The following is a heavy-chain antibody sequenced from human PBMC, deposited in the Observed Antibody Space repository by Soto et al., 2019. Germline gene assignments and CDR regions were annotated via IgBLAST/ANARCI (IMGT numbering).Heavy chain of an antibody. Sequence: ASVKVSCKASGGTFSSYAISWVRQAPGQGLEWMGGIIPIFGTANYAQNFQGRVTITADESTSTAYVELSSLRSEDTAVYYCAAFAYGSGSYLYAFDIWGQGTMVTVSS. D-gene: IGHD3-10*01. J-gene: IGHJ3*02. V-gene: IGHV1-69*13. CDR3: AAFAYGSGSYLYAFDI. CDR2: IIPIFGTA. CDR1: GGTFSSYA.